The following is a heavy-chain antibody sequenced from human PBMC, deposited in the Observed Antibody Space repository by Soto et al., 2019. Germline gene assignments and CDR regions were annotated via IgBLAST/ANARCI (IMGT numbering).Heavy chain of an antibody. CDR2: ISYDGSNK. Sequence: LRLSCAASGFTFSSYAMHWVRQAPGKGLEWVAVISYDGSNKYYADSVKGRFTISRDNSKNTLYLQMNSLRAEDTAVYYCARTKPNYCSSTSCGMDVWGQGTTVTVS. CDR3: ARTKPNYCSSTSCGMDV. CDR1: GFTFSSYA. D-gene: IGHD2-2*01. V-gene: IGHV3-30-3*01. J-gene: IGHJ6*02.